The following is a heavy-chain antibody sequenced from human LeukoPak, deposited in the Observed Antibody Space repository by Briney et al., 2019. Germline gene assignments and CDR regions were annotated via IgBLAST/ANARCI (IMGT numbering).Heavy chain of an antibody. CDR1: GGSISSYY. J-gene: IGHJ5*02. Sequence: SETLSLTCTVSGGSISSYYWSWIRQPPGKGLEWIGYIYYSGSTNYNPSLKSRVTISVDTSKNQFSLKLSSVTAADTAVYYCAMTNYYDSSGYYYYRGWFDPWGQGTLVTVSS. D-gene: IGHD3-22*01. CDR3: AMTNYYDSSGYYYYRGWFDP. CDR2: IYYSGST. V-gene: IGHV4-59*12.